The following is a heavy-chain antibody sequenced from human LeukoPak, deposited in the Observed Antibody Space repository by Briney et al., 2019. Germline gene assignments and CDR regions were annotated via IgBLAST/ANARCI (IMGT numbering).Heavy chain of an antibody. CDR3: ARSGGSWNNWFDP. D-gene: IGHD2-15*01. J-gene: IGHJ5*02. CDR2: IYYSGST. Sequence: PSETLSLTCTVSGGSISSYYWSWIRQPPGKGLEWIGYIYYSGSTNYNLSLKSRVTISVDTSKNQFSLKLSSVTAADTAVYYCARSGGSWNNWFDPWGQGTLVTVSS. CDR1: GGSISSYY. V-gene: IGHV4-59*08.